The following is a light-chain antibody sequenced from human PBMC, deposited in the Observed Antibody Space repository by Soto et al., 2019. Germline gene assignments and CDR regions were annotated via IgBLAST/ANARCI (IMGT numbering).Light chain of an antibody. CDR2: GAS. CDR3: QQYNNWPWT. V-gene: IGKV3-15*01. Sequence: EIVMTQSPATLSVSPGGRATLSCRASQSISDTLAWYQQKPGQAPSLLIHGASTSATGFPARFSGSGSGTDFTLTISSLQSEDFAVYYCQQYNNWPWTFGQGTKVEIK. J-gene: IGKJ1*01. CDR1: QSISDT.